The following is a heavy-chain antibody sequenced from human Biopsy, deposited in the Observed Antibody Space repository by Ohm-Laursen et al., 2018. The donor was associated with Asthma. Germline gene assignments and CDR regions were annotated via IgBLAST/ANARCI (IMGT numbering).Heavy chain of an antibody. Sequence: SETLSLTCIVPGGSINNFYWSWIRQPPGKGLESIGHVYYSGSTNYNPSLKSRVTISIDASKNQFSLKLTSVTAADTAVYYCARGVDRVTGLLDHFDSWGQGTLVTVSS. CDR3: ARGVDRVTGLLDHFDS. V-gene: IGHV4-59*01. CDR2: VYYSGST. CDR1: GGSINNFY. J-gene: IGHJ4*02. D-gene: IGHD2-21*02.